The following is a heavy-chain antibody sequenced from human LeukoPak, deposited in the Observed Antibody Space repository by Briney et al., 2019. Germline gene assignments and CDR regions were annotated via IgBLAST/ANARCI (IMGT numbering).Heavy chain of an antibody. CDR2: INHSGST. CDR3: ARARRARLGIVVVVAASTFDY. CDR1: GGSFSGYY. D-gene: IGHD2-15*01. Sequence: SETLSLTCAVYGGSFSGYYWSWIRQPPGKGLEWIGEINHSGSTNYNPSLKSRVTISVDTSKNQFSLRLSSVTAADTAVYYYARARRARLGIVVVVAASTFDYWGQGTLVTVSS. V-gene: IGHV4-34*01. J-gene: IGHJ4*02.